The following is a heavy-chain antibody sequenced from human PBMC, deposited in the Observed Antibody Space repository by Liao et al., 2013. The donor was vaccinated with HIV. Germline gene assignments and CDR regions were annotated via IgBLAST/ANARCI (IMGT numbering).Heavy chain of an antibody. V-gene: IGHV4-4*07. CDR2: IESGGGT. Sequence: QVQLQESGPGLVQPSETLSLTCSVSGGSVNSYYWNWIRQPAGKGLEWIGRIESGGGTNYNPSLKSRLSLSIDTSKNQFSPQSWGRVYARRTTTRPICLSRRTSVRTDGDGNY. CDR1: GGSVNSYY. CDR3: ICLSRRTSVRTDGDGNY. D-gene: IGHD3-10*01. J-gene: IGHJ4*01.